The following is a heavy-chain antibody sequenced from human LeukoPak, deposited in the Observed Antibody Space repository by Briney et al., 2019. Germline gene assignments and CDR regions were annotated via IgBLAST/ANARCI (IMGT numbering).Heavy chain of an antibody. CDR3: ARGEYPHAFDI. V-gene: IGHV3-23*01. Sequence: GGSLRLSCAASGLTFSNYGISWVRQAPGKGLEWVSAISSTGGTTYYADSVKGRFTISRDNAKNTLYLQMNSLRAEDTALYYCARGEYPHAFDIWGQGTMVSVSS. D-gene: IGHD2-2*02. CDR1: GLTFSNYG. CDR2: ISSTGGTT. J-gene: IGHJ3*02.